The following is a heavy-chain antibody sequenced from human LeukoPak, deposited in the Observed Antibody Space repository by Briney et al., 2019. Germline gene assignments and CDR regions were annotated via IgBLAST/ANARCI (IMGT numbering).Heavy chain of an antibody. Sequence: PSETLSLTCTVSGGSISSINHHWGWVRQSPGKDLEWIGSIYNGRTTFSTPSLNSRVTISIVTSKNQFSLQLNSVTAADTAVYYCVRHDGRSGGTMGAFDSWGQGSLVTVSS. CDR1: GGSISSINHH. CDR3: VRHDGRSGGTMGAFDS. J-gene: IGHJ5*01. V-gene: IGHV4-39*01. D-gene: IGHD4-23*01. CDR2: IYNGRTT.